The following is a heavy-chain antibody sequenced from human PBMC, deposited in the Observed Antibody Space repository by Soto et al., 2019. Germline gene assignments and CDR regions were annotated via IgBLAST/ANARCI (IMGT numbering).Heavy chain of an antibody. CDR2: IDYSGNT. V-gene: IGHV4-30-4*01. CDR3: ARAGPYYYVFDV. J-gene: IGHJ6*04. CDR1: GDSITNSDYY. Sequence: QVQLQESGPGLVKPSQTLSLTCTVSGDSITNSDYYWNWIRQSPGKGLEWIASIDYSGNTYYNPSLKSRVVISADTSKNLFSLKLRSVTAADTALYFCARAGPYYYVFDVWGKGTTVTVPS.